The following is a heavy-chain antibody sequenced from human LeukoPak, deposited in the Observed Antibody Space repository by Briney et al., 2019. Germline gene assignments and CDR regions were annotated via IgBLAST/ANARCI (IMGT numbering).Heavy chain of an antibody. V-gene: IGHV1-46*01. Sequence: ASVKVSCKASGYSFISHYIHWVRQAPGQGLEWMGIINPNGGSTTYAQKFQGRVTMTSDTSTRTVYMELSSLGSEDTAVFYCARRAPAGRCFDFWGQGTLLTVSS. CDR3: ARRAPAGRCFDF. CDR1: GYSFISHY. D-gene: IGHD6-13*01. J-gene: IGHJ4*02. CDR2: INPNGGST.